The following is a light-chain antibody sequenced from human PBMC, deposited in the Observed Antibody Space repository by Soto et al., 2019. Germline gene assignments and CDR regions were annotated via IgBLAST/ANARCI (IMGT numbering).Light chain of an antibody. CDR3: LQEYNYPRT. CDR1: QGIRQD. J-gene: IGKJ1*01. Sequence: AIPMTQSPSSLSASVGDRVTITCRAGQGIRQDLNWYQQKPGKAPKLLIYAASILQSGVPSKFSGSGSGTDFTLTSSSLQPEDFATYYCLQEYNYPRTFGQGTKVEIK. CDR2: AAS. V-gene: IGKV1-6*01.